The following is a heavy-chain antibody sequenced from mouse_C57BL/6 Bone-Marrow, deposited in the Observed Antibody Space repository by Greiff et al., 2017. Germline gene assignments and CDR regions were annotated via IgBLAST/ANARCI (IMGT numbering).Heavy chain of an antibody. CDR2: ISYDGSN. CDR3: AKGGLPAMDY. D-gene: IGHD3-1*01. Sequence: EVKLEESGPGLVKPSQSLSLTCSVTGYSITSGYYWNWIRQFPGNKLEWMGYISYDGSNNYNPSLKNRISITRDTSKNQFFLKLNSVTTEDTATYYCAKGGLPAMDYWGQGTSVTVSS. J-gene: IGHJ4*01. V-gene: IGHV3-6*01. CDR1: GYSITSGYY.